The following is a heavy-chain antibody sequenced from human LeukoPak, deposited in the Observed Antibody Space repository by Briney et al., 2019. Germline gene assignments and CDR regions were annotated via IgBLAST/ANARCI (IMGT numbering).Heavy chain of an antibody. V-gene: IGHV4-30-4*08. D-gene: IGHD2-2*01. CDR1: GGSISSGDYY. CDR2: IYYSGST. J-gene: IGHJ4*02. CDR3: TRELGYCSSTSCFGS. Sequence: LSQTLSLTCTVSGGSISSGDYYWSWIRQPPGKGLEWIRYIYYSGSTYYNPSLKSRVTISVDTSKNQFSLKLSSVTAADPAVYYCTRELGYCSSTSCFGSWGPGTLGSVSS.